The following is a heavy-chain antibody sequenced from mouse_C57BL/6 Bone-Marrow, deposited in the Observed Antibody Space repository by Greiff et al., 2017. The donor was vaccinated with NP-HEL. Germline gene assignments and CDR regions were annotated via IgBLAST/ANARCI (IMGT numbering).Heavy chain of an antibody. CDR2: IRLKSDNYAT. V-gene: IGHV6-3*01. D-gene: IGHD2-4*01. CDR1: GFTFSNYW. J-gene: IGHJ4*01. CDR3: TEYDYEDAMDY. Sequence: EVKVEESGGGLVQPGGSMKLSCVASGFTFSNYWMNWVRQSPEKGLEWVAQIRLKSDNYATHYAESVKGRFTISRDDSKSSVYLQMNNLRAEDTGIYYCTEYDYEDAMDYGGQGTSVTVSS.